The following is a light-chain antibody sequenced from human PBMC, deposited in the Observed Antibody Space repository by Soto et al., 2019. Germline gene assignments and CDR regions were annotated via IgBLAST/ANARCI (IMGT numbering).Light chain of an antibody. CDR3: QHYGNSPT. CDR1: QSVSSGY. Sequence: EIVLTPSPGTLSLSPGDGATLSCRASQSVSSGYLAWYQQKPGQAPRLLIYGASRRATGIPDRFSGSGSGTDFTLSISRLEPEDFAVYWCQHYGNSPTFGQGTKGDIK. J-gene: IGKJ1*01. CDR2: GAS. V-gene: IGKV3-20*01.